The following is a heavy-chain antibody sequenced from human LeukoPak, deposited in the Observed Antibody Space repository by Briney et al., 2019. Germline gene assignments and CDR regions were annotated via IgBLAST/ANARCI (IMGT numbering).Heavy chain of an antibody. J-gene: IGHJ5*02. CDR2: TYYRSKWYN. V-gene: IGHV6-1*01. CDR3: AAKYYYDSSANWFDP. Sequence: SQTLSLTCAISGDSVSSNSAAWNWIRQSPSRGLEWLGRTYYRSKWYNDYAVSVKSRITSNPDTSKNQFSLQLNSVTPEDTAVYYCAAKYYYDSSANWFDPWGQGTLVTVSS. D-gene: IGHD3-22*01. CDR1: GDSVSSNSAA.